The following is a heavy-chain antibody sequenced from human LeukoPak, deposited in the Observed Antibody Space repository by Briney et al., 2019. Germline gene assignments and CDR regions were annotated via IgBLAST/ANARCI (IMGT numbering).Heavy chain of an antibody. CDR1: GGSISSSSYY. J-gene: IGHJ4*02. V-gene: IGHV4-39*01. CDR3: ARPRAELVGAMDY. D-gene: IGHD1-26*01. Sequence: TSETLSLTCTVSGGSISSSSYYWGWIRQPPGKGLEWIGSIYYSGSTYYNPFLKSRVTISVDTSKNQFSLKLSSVTAADTAVYSCARPRAELVGAMDYWGQGTLVTVSS. CDR2: IYYSGST.